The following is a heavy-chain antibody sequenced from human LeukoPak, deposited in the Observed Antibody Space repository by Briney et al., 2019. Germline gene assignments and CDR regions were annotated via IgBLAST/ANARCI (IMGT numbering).Heavy chain of an antibody. V-gene: IGHV1-18*01. J-gene: IGHJ6*02. Sequence: GASVKVSCKASGYTFTSYGISWVRQAPGQGLEWMGWISAYNGNTNYAQKLQGRVTMTTDTSTGTAYMELRSLRSDDTAVYYCARNLSQPYYDILTGYHYYYGMDVWGQGTTVTVSS. CDR3: ARNLSQPYYDILTGYHYYYGMDV. D-gene: IGHD3-9*01. CDR2: ISAYNGNT. CDR1: GYTFTSYG.